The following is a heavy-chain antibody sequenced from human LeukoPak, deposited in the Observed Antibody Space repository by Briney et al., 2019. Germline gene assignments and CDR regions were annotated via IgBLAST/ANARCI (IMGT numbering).Heavy chain of an antibody. CDR2: VNAGNGNT. Sequence: ASVKVSCKASGYTFTSYAMHWVRQAPGQRLEWMGWVNAGNGNTKYSQKFQGRVTITRDTSASTAYMELSSLRSEDTAVYYCARVEGSQWLVPGDYWGQGTLVTVSS. CDR1: GYTFTSYA. D-gene: IGHD6-19*01. J-gene: IGHJ4*02. V-gene: IGHV1-3*01. CDR3: ARVEGSQWLVPGDY.